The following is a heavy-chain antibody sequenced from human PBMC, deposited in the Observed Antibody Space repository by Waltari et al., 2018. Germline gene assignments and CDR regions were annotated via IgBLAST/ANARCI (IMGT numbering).Heavy chain of an antibody. CDR1: GGTFSSYA. Sequence: QVQLVQSGAEVKKPGSSVKVSCKASGGTFSSYAISWVRQAPGQGLEWMGGIIPIFGTANYAQKFQGRVTMTRNTSISTAYMELSSLRSEDTAVYYCARGLGYCSSTSCYYYYGMDVWGQGTTVTVSS. V-gene: IGHV1-69*05. CDR3: ARGLGYCSSTSCYYYYGMDV. CDR2: IIPIFGTA. D-gene: IGHD2-2*01. J-gene: IGHJ6*02.